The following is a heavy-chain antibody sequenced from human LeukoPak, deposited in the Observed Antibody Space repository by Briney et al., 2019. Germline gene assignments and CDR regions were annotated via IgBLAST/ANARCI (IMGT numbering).Heavy chain of an antibody. CDR3: ARLGSQLWRYFDC. D-gene: IGHD5-18*01. CDR1: GGSMINYY. Sequence: SETLSLTCTMSGGSMINYYWGWIRQTPGKGLESLGYIFYSGVTDYNPSLKSRLTISIDTSKSQFSLNLNSVTAADTAVYYCARLGSQLWRYFDCWGQEPWSPSPQ. J-gene: IGHJ4*01. V-gene: IGHV4-59*01. CDR2: IFYSGVT.